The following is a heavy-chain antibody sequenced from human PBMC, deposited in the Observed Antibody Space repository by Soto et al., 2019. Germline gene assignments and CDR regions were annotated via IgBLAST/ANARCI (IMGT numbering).Heavy chain of an antibody. V-gene: IGHV1-2*04. CDR2: INPNSGGT. Sequence: ASVKVSCKASGYTFTGYYMHWVRQAPGQGLEWMGWINPNSGGTNYAQKFQGWVTMTRDTSISTAYMELSSLRSEDTAVYYCARDASGIAVAASFDYWGQGTLVTVSS. J-gene: IGHJ4*02. CDR3: ARDASGIAVAASFDY. CDR1: GYTFTGYY. D-gene: IGHD6-19*01.